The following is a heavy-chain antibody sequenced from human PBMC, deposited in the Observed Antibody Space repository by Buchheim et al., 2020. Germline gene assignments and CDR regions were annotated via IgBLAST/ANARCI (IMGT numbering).Heavy chain of an antibody. CDR3: ARGDDL. Sequence: QLVQSGAEVKRPGSSVKVSCRASGGTFSSAVIGWVRHAPGHGLEWMGGIIPVFGTLNYAPKFQGRLSIAADSSTCTVYMELSSLTSDDTAVYFCARGDDLWGRGTL. CDR2: IIPVFGTL. J-gene: IGHJ2*01. V-gene: IGHV1-69*06. D-gene: IGHD3-16*01. CDR1: GGTFSSAV.